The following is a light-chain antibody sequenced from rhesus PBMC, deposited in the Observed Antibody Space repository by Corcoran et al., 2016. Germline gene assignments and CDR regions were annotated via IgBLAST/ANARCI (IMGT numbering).Light chain of an antibody. Sequence: DIQMTQSPSSLSASVGDTITITCRASQGISSYLAWYQQKPGKAPKPWIDYASNLESGVPSRFSGSGAGTEVTLTISRLQPEDFATYHCQQYNSAPLTFGGGTKLEIK. J-gene: IGKJ4*01. V-gene: IGKV1-37*01. CDR1: QGISSY. CDR3: QQYNSAPLT. CDR2: YAS.